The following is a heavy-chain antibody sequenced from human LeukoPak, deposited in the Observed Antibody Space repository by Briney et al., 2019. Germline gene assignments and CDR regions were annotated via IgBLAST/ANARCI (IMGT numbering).Heavy chain of an antibody. Sequence: SETLSLTCAVSGGSISSGGYSWSWIRQPPGKGLEWIGYIYHSGSTYYNPSLKSRVTISVDRSKSQFSLKLSSVTAADTAVYYCARGDYGDYIGGRTFDIWGQGTMVTVSS. CDR3: ARGDYGDYIGGRTFDI. CDR2: IYHSGST. J-gene: IGHJ3*02. D-gene: IGHD4-17*01. V-gene: IGHV4-30-2*01. CDR1: GGSISSGGYS.